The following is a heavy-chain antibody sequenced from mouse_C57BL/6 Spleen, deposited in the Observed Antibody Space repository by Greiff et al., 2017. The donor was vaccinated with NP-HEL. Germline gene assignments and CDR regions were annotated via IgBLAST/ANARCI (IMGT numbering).Heavy chain of an antibody. CDR2: IWTGGGT. CDR1: GFSLTSYA. CDR3: ARYYYVSSYAVIDY. V-gene: IGHV2-9-1*01. J-gene: IGHJ2*01. D-gene: IGHD1-1*01. Sequence: VKLMESGPGLVAPSQSLSITCTVSGFSLTSYAISWVRQPPGKGLEWLGVIWTGGGTNYNSALKSRLNTSKDNSKSQVFLKMNSLQTDDTARYYCARYYYVSSYAVIDYWGQGTTLTVSS.